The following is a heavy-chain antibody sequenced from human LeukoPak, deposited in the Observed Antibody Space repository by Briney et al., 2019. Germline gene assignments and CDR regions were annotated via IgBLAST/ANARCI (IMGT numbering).Heavy chain of an antibody. Sequence: GGSLRLSCAASGFTFSSYEMNCVRHAPGKGLGWVSYISSSGSTIYYADSVKGRFTISRDNAKNSLYLQMNSLRAEDTAVYYCARDLGVGFDYWGQGTLVTVSS. CDR3: ARDLGVGFDY. V-gene: IGHV3-48*03. D-gene: IGHD3-16*01. CDR2: ISSSGSTI. J-gene: IGHJ4*02. CDR1: GFTFSSYE.